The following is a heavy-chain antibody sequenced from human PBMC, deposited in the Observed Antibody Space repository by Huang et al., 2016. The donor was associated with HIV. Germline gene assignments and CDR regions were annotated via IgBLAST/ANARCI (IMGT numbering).Heavy chain of an antibody. CDR1: GGSITSSSYY. V-gene: IGHV4-39*01. CDR2: IYYMGST. CDR3: ARHFSYYDSSGYTPWDAFDI. D-gene: IGHD3-22*01. J-gene: IGHJ3*02. Sequence: QLQLQGSGPGLVKPSETLSLTCTVSGGSITSSSYYWGWIRQPPGKGLEWVGSIYYMGSTAYNPYLKRRVTVSVDTSKNQFSLKLSSVTAADTAVYYCARHFSYYDSSGYTPWDAFDIWGQGTMVTVSS.